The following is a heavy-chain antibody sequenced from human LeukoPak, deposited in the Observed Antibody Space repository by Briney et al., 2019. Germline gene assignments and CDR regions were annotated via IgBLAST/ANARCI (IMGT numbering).Heavy chain of an antibody. CDR1: GFTFSSYA. V-gene: IGHV3-23*01. CDR3: AXARLAAQGVGYYFDY. D-gene: IGHD3-3*01. J-gene: IGHJ4*02. Sequence: GGSLRLSCAASGFTFSSYAMSWVRQAPGRGLEWVSTISGGGGSTYYADSVKGRFTISRDNSKNTLYLQMNSLRAEDTAVYYCAXARLAAQGVGYYFDYWGQGTLVTVSS. CDR2: ISGGGGST.